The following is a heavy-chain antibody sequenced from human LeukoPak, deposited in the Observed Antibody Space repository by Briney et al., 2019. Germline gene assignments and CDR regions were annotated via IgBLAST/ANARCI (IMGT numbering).Heavy chain of an antibody. CDR1: GFTFSHYS. V-gene: IGHV3-23*01. CDR2: ISGSGGST. CDR3: AKEGERVRLYDYFDY. Sequence: PGGSLRLSCAASGFTFSHYSMNWVRQAPGKGLEWVSSISGSGGSTYYADSVKGRFTISRDNSKNTLYLQMNSLRAEDTAVYYCAKEGERVRLYDYFDYWGQGTLVTVSS. J-gene: IGHJ4*02. D-gene: IGHD3-10*01.